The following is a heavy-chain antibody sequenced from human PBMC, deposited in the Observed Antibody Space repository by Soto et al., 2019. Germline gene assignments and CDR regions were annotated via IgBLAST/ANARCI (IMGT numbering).Heavy chain of an antibody. CDR2: INAGNGNT. J-gene: IGHJ4*02. D-gene: IGHD2-8*01. V-gene: IGHV1-3*01. CDR1: GYTFTSYA. CDR3: ARDADLDIVLMVYAKTDY. Sequence: ASVKVSCKASGYTFTSYAMHWVRQAPGQRLEWMGWINAGNGNTKYSQKFQGRVTITRDTSASTAYMELSSLRSEDTAVYYCARDADLDIVLMVYAKTDYWGQGTLVTVSS.